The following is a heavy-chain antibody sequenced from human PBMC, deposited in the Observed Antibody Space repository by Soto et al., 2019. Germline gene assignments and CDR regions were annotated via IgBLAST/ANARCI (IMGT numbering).Heavy chain of an antibody. V-gene: IGHV3-30-3*01. CDR2: ISYDGTKK. Sequence: PGGSLRLSCAASGFTFTMYSLHWVRQAPGKGLEWVAVISYDGTKKDYSESVKGRFTVARDDSKDTLYLQMTSLRAEDTALYFCATDGSIRTFPGYFVHWGQGALVTVSS. CDR3: ATDGSIRTFPGYFVH. J-gene: IGHJ4*02. CDR1: GFTFTMYS. D-gene: IGHD2-15*01.